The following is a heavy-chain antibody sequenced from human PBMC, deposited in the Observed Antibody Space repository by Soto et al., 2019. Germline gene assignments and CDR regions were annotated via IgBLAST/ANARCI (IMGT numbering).Heavy chain of an antibody. CDR3: ARRSVNNFDLLPNSIVS. CDR2: LSYTGST. D-gene: IGHD2-15*01. CDR1: GDSISSYY. Sequence: SETLSLTCTVSGDSISSYYWSWIRQPPGKGLEWIGYLSYTGSTNSNPSLKSRVTISVDTSKNQFSLKLISVTAADTAVYFCARRSVNNFDLLPNSIVSRGPGTMVTRSS. J-gene: IGHJ4*03. V-gene: IGHV4-59*08.